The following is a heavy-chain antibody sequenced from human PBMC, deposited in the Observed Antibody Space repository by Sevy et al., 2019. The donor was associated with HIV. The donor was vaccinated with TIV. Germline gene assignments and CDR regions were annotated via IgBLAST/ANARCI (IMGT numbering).Heavy chain of an antibody. V-gene: IGHV3-23*01. CDR3: AKNYYDILTALDY. Sequence: GGSLRLSCAASAFTFSSYAMSWVRQAPGKGLEWVSAISGSGGSTYYADSVKGRFTISRDNSKNTLYLQMNSLRAEDTAVYYCAKNYYDILTALDYWGQGTLVTVSS. D-gene: IGHD3-9*01. CDR2: ISGSGGST. CDR1: AFTFSSYA. J-gene: IGHJ4*02.